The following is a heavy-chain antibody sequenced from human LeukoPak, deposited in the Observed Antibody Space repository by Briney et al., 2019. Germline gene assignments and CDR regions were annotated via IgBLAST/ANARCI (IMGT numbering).Heavy chain of an antibody. CDR1: GGSISSSSYY. J-gene: IGHJ5*02. CDR2: IYYSGST. CDR3: ARCNIGYGQVANWFDP. Sequence: SETLSLTCTVSGGSISSSSYYWGWIRQPPGKWLEWIGSIYYSGSTYYNPSLKSRVTISVDTSKNQFSLKLSSVTAADTAVYYCARCNIGYGQVANWFDPWGQGTLVTVS. V-gene: IGHV4-39*01. D-gene: IGHD5-18*01.